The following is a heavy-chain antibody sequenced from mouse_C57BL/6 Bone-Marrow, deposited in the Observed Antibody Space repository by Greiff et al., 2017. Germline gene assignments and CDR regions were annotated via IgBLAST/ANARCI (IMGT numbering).Heavy chain of an antibody. Sequence: EVQGVESGGGLVKPGGSLKLSCAASGFTFSSYAMSWVRQTPEKRLEWVATISDGGSYTYYPDNVKGRFAISRDNAKNNLYLQMSHLKSEDTAMYYCARDSWDGDYWGQGTTLTVSS. V-gene: IGHV5-4*01. J-gene: IGHJ2*01. CDR3: ARDSWDGDY. CDR1: GFTFSSYA. CDR2: ISDGGSYT. D-gene: IGHD4-1*01.